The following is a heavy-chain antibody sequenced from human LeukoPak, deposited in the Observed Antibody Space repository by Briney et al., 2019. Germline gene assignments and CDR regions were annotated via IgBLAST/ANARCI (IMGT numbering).Heavy chain of an antibody. CDR1: GGSISSSSYY. J-gene: IGHJ4*02. D-gene: IGHD5-18*01. Sequence: SETLSLTCTVSGGSISSSSYYWGWIRQPPGKGLEWIGGIYYSGSTYYNPSLKSRVTISVDTSKNQFSLKLSSVTAADTAVYYCARAMVTLSLGYWGQGTLVTVSS. CDR2: IYYSGST. CDR3: ARAMVTLSLGY. V-gene: IGHV4-39*07.